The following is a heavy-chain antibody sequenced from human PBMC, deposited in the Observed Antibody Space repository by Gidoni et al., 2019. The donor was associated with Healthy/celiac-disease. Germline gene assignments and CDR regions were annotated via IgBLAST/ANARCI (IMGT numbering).Heavy chain of an antibody. CDR1: GFTFDDYA. Sequence: EVQLVESGGGLVQPGRSLRLSCAASGFTFDDYAMHWVRQAPGKGLEWVSGISWNSGSIGYADSVKGRFTISRDNAKNSLYLQMNSLRAEDTALYYCAKDRDGYNLDAFDIWGQGTMVTVSS. D-gene: IGHD5-12*01. CDR2: ISWNSGSI. CDR3: AKDRDGYNLDAFDI. V-gene: IGHV3-9*01. J-gene: IGHJ3*02.